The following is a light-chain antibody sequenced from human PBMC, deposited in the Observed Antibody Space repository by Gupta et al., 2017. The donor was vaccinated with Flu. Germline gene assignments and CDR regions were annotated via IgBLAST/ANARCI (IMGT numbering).Light chain of an antibody. J-gene: IGLJ3*02. CDR1: SSNIGSNT. CDR2: SNN. V-gene: IGLV1-44*01. Sequence: QSVLTQPPSASGTPGQRVTISCSGSSSNIGSNTVNWYQQLPGTAPKLLIYSNNQRPSGVPDRFAGSKSGTSASPAISGLQSEDDAYYYCAAWDDSLYCVFGGGTKLTVL. CDR3: AAWDDSLYCV.